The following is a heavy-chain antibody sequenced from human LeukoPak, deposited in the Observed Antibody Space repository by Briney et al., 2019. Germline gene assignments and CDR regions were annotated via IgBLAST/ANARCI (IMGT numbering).Heavy chain of an antibody. CDR1: GGSISSYY. V-gene: IGHV4-59*12. CDR2: IYYSGST. D-gene: IGHD3-10*01. CDR3: ARDRGRNYGSGSYFSYYYYYYYMDV. Sequence: PSETLSLTCTVSGGSISSYYWSWIRQPPGKGLEWIGHIYYSGSTNYNPSLKSRVTMSVDTSKNQFSLKLSSVTAADTAVYYCARDRGRNYGSGSYFSYYYYYYYMDVWGKGTTVTISS. J-gene: IGHJ6*03.